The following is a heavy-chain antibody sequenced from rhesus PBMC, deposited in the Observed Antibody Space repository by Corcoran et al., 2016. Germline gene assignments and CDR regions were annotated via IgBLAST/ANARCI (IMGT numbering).Heavy chain of an antibody. CDR3: ARGEYCSGGVCQFDY. Sequence: QVQLQQWGEGLVKPSETLSLTCAVYGGSISGYYYWSWIRQHPGEGPEWIGYIYGNSASTNYNPSLKNRVTISKDTSKNQFSLKLSSVTAADTAVYYCARGEYCSGGVCQFDYWGQGVLVTVSS. V-gene: IGHV4-73*01. CDR2: IYGNSAST. CDR1: GGSISGYYY. D-gene: IGHD2-39*02. J-gene: IGHJ4*01.